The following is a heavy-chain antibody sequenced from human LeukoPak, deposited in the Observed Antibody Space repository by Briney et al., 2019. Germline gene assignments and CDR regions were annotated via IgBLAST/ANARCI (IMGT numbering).Heavy chain of an antibody. D-gene: IGHD6-13*01. CDR1: GGSFSGYY. Sequence: PSETLSLTCAVYGGSFSGYYWSWIRQPPGKGLEWTGEINHSGSTNYNPSLKSRVTISVDTSKNQSSLKLSSVTAADTAVYYCAGEGAAAGRYFDYWGQGTLVTVSS. V-gene: IGHV4-34*01. J-gene: IGHJ4*02. CDR3: AGEGAAAGRYFDY. CDR2: INHSGST.